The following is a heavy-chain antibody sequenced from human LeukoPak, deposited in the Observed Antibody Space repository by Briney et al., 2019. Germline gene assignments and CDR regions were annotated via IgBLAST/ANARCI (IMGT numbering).Heavy chain of an antibody. J-gene: IGHJ5*02. V-gene: IGHV4-39*07. CDR1: GGSISSSSYY. CDR2: IYYSGST. CDR3: ARDWSGYYFDP. D-gene: IGHD3-3*01. Sequence: SETLSLTCTVSGGSISSSSYYWGWIRQPPGKGLEWIGSIYYSGSTNYNPSLKSRVTISVDTSKNQFSLKLSSVTAADTAVYYCARDWSGYYFDPWGQGTLVTVSS.